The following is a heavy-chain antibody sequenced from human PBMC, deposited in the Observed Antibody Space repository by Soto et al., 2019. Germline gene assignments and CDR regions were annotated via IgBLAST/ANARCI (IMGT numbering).Heavy chain of an antibody. CDR3: AKSRWPLYYYYYYGMDV. V-gene: IGHV3-30*18. Sequence: GGSLRLSCAASGFTSSSYGMHWVRQAPGKGLEWVAVISYDGSNKYYADSVKGRFTISRDNSKNTLYLQMNSLRAEDTAVYYCAKSRWPLYYYYYYGMDVWGQGTTVTVSS. D-gene: IGHD4-17*01. CDR2: ISYDGSNK. CDR1: GFTSSSYG. J-gene: IGHJ6*02.